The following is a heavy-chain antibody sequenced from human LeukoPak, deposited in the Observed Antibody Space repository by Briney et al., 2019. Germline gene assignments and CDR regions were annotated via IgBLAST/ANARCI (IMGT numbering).Heavy chain of an antibody. CDR1: GVTFSNAW. Sequence: AGGSLRLSCAASGVTFSNAWMSWVRQAPGKGLEWVGRIKSKTGGGTTDYAAPVKGRFTISRDDPKNTLYLQMNSLKTEDTAVYYCTTEGRYWGQRILVTVSS. V-gene: IGHV3-15*01. J-gene: IGHJ4*02. CDR2: IKSKTGGGTT. CDR3: TTEGRY.